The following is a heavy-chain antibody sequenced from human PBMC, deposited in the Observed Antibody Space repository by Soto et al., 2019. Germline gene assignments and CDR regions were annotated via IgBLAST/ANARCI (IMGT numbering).Heavy chain of an antibody. CDR3: SRVGTSAKSHDY. CDR1: EFSFSDQY. V-gene: IGHV3-72*01. CDR2: SRNRVNSLST. J-gene: IGHJ4*02. D-gene: IGHD2-15*01. Sequence: GGSLRLSCGVSADSEFSFSDQYMDWFRQAPGKGLEWVGRSRNRVNSLSTAYAASVQGRFTISRDDSKNTVYLQMNSLKTEDTAVYYCSRVGTSAKSHDYWGQGTLVTVSS.